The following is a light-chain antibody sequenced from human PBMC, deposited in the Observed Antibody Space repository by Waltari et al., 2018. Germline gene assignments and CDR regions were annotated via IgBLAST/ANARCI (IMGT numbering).Light chain of an antibody. V-gene: IGLV1-40*01. J-gene: IGLJ3*02. CDR3: QSFDSSLSASGV. Sequence: QSVLTQPPSVSRAPGQRVTISCTASSSHIGAGYAVHLYQQLPGTAPKLLIYGNSNRPSGVPDRFSGSKSGTSASLTITGLQAEDEADYYCQSFDSSLSASGVFGGGTKLTVL. CDR2: GNS. CDR1: SSHIGAGYA.